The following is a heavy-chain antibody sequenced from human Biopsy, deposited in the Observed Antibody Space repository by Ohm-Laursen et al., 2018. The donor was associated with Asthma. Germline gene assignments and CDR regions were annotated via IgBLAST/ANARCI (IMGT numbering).Heavy chain of an antibody. CDR3: ARGDSSNWSHYYFDY. CDR1: GFTVGRDH. V-gene: IGHV3-53*01. CDR2: IYSGGTS. Sequence: SLRLSCAASGFTVGRDHMFWVRQAPGKGLEWVSVIYSGGTSHTADSVRGRFTISRDFSKDTLHLQMHSLRVEDTAVYYCARGDSSNWSHYYFDYWGQGTLVTVSS. D-gene: IGHD3-22*01. J-gene: IGHJ4*02.